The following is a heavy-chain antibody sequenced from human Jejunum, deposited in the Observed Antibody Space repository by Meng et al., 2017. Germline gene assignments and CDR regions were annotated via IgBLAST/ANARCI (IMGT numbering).Heavy chain of an antibody. Sequence: VQLEASAPSLVTPSGASSLTSAICLGSSSSSVWWSWVRQPPGKGLEWIGEISLSGSPSYTPSLRTRVTISIDTSRNQFSLSLSSVTAADTAVYYCARHGAAPYFDDWGQGSLVTVSS. D-gene: IGHD2-15*01. CDR3: ARHGAAPYFDD. CDR2: ISLSGSP. J-gene: IGHJ4*02. V-gene: IGHV4-4*02. CDR1: LGSSSSSVW.